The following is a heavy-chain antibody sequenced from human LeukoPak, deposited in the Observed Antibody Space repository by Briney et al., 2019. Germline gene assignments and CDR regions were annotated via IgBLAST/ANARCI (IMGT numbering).Heavy chain of an antibody. J-gene: IGHJ4*02. CDR2: INPNSGGT. CDR1: GYTFTGYY. D-gene: IGHD3-10*01. V-gene: IGHV1-2*02. Sequence: ASVKVSCKASGYTFTGYYMHWVRQAPGQGLEWMGWINPNSGGTNYAQKFQGRVTMTRDTSISTAYMELSRLRSDDTAVYYCARNMVRGVIIIVFGYWGQGTLVTVSS. CDR3: ARNMVRGVIIIVFGY.